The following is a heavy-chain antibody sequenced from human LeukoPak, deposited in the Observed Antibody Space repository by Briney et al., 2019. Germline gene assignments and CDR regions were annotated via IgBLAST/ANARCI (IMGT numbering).Heavy chain of an antibody. D-gene: IGHD6-13*01. CDR3: ARDYSAWAAGTRIDY. J-gene: IGHJ4*02. CDR2: ISSSSSYI. CDR1: GFTFSSYS. Sequence: GGSLRLSCAASGFTFSSYSMNWVRQAPGKGLEWVPSISSSSSYIYYADSVKGRFTISRDNAKNSLYLQMNSLRAEDTAVYYCARDYSAWAAGTRIDYWGQGTLVTVSS. V-gene: IGHV3-21*01.